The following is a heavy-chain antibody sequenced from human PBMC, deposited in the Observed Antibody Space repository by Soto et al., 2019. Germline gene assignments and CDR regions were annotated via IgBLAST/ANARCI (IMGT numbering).Heavy chain of an antibody. CDR2: VSGYNGNT. CDR1: GYTFTNYG. D-gene: IGHD6-19*01. Sequence: QVHLVQSGAEVKKPGASVRVSCKASGYTFTNYGISWVRQAPGQGLERMGWVSGYNGNTNYAQKLRGRVSMTTDTSTSTAYMELRTLRADDTAVYYCARDEGSHGFDSWGQGTLVTVSS. CDR3: ARDEGSHGFDS. J-gene: IGHJ4*02. V-gene: IGHV1-18*04.